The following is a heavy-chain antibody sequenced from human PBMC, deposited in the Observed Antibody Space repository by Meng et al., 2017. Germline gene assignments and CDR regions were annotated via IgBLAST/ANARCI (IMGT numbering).Heavy chain of an antibody. CDR3: AKQEQQLVLWYYGMDV. CDR1: GFTFSSYA. CDR2: IRGSGGST. J-gene: IGHJ6*02. D-gene: IGHD6-13*01. Sequence: GESLKISCAASGFTFSSYAMSWVRQAPGKGLEWVSAIRGSGGSTYYADSVKGRFTISRDNSKNTLYLQMNSLRAEDTVVYYCAKQEQQLVLWYYGMDVWGQGTTVTVSS. V-gene: IGHV3-23*01.